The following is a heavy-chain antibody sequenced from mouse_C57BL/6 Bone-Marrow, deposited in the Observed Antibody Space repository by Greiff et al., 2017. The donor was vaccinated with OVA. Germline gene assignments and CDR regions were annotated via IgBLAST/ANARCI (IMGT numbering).Heavy chain of an antibody. CDR3: TTLVAPYYFDY. V-gene: IGHV14-4*01. Sequence: VQLKQSGAELVRPGASVKLSCTASGFNIKDDYMHWVKQRPEQGLEWIGWIDPENGDTEYASKFQGKATITADTSSNTAYLQLSSLTSEDTAVYYCTTLVAPYYFDYWGQGTTLTVSS. CDR1: GFNIKDDY. CDR2: IDPENGDT. D-gene: IGHD1-1*01. J-gene: IGHJ2*01.